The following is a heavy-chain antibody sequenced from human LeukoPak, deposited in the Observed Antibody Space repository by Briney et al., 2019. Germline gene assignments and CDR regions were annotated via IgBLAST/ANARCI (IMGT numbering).Heavy chain of an antibody. J-gene: IGHJ3*02. V-gene: IGHV1-2*02. CDR2: INSNSGGT. D-gene: IGHD5-12*01. CDR3: AFMATYPHAFDI. Sequence: GASVKVSCKASGYTFTGYYMHWGRQAPGQGLEWMGWINSNSGGTNYAQKFQGRVTMTRDTSISTAYMELSRLRSDDTAVYYCAFMATYPHAFDIWGQGTMVTVSS. CDR1: GYTFTGYY.